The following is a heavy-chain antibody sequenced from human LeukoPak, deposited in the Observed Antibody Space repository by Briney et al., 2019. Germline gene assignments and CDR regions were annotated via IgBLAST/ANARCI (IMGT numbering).Heavy chain of an antibody. V-gene: IGHV3-23*01. CDR1: GLTFSSYA. J-gene: IGHJ4*02. Sequence: GGSLRLSCAASGLTFSSYAMNWVRQAPGKGLEWVSGISGSGGKTYYADSVKGRFTISRDNSKNTLYLQMNSLRVEDTAACYCAKVLDSSGYYYYFDYWGQGTLVTVSS. CDR3: AKVLDSSGYYYYFDY. D-gene: IGHD3-22*01. CDR2: ISGSGGKT.